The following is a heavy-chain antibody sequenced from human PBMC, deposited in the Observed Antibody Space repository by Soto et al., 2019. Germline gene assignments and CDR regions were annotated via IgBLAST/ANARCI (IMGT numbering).Heavy chain of an antibody. CDR2: INHSGST. CDR1: GGSFSGYY. D-gene: IGHD6-13*01. Sequence: SETLSLTCAVYGGSFSGYYWSWIRQPPGKGLEWIGEINHSGSTNYNPSLKSRVTISVDTSKNQFSLKLSSVTAADTAVYYCGRLLVEYNWFDPWGQGTLVTVSS. CDR3: GRLLVEYNWFDP. V-gene: IGHV4-34*01. J-gene: IGHJ5*02.